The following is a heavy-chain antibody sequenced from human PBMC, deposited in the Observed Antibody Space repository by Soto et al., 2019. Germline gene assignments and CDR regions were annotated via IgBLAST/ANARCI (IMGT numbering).Heavy chain of an antibody. CDR3: AKSSWDRIAAAGLAFDP. V-gene: IGHV3-23*01. CDR2: ISGSGGST. Sequence: PGGSLRLSCAASGFTFSSYAMSWVRQAPGKGLEWVSAISGSGGSTYYADSVKGRFTISRDNSKNTLYLQMNSLRAEDTAVYYCAKSSWDRIAAAGLAFDPWGQGTLVTVSS. J-gene: IGHJ5*02. D-gene: IGHD6-13*01. CDR1: GFTFSSYA.